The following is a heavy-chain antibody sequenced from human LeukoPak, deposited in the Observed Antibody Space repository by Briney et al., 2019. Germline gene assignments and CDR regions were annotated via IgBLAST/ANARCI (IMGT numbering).Heavy chain of an antibody. J-gene: IGHJ4*02. CDR2: ISSNGGST. D-gene: IGHD3-10*01. V-gene: IGHV3-64D*06. CDR3: VKKSGSGRGAFGY. CDR1: GFTFSSYA. Sequence: PGGSLRLSCSASGFTFSSYAMHWVRQAPGKGLEYVSAISSNGGSTYYADSVKGRFTISRDNSKNTLYLQMSSLRAEDTAVYYCVKKSGSGRGAFGYWGQGTLVTVSS.